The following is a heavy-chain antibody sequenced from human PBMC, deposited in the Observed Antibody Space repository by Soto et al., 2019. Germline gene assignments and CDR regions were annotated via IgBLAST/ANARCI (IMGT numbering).Heavy chain of an antibody. CDR1: GGTVASSHS. D-gene: IGHD2-21*02. CDR3: AKEIVTAGGNNYFDP. Sequence: PETLSLTCGVSGGTVASSHSWSWVRQSPGRGLEWIGNVYHTGDTNFNPSLQSRVTFSVDKANNQFSLRLTSVTAADTAVYFCAKEIVTAGGNNYFDPWGPGTLVTVSS. V-gene: IGHV4-4*01. J-gene: IGHJ5*02. CDR2: VYHTGDT.